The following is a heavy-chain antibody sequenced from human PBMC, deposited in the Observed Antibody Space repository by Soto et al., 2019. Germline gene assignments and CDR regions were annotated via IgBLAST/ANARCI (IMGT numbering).Heavy chain of an antibody. D-gene: IGHD3-10*01. V-gene: IGHV4-59*08. CDR1: GGSISSYY. J-gene: IGHJ6*02. CDR3: ARLRDGYYGSGRYYYYGMDG. Sequence: TLSLTCTVSGGSISSYYWSWIRQPPGKGLEWIGYIYYSGSTNYNPSLKSRVTISVDTSKNQFSLKLSSVTAADTAVYYCARLRDGYYGSGRYYYYGMDGWGQGTTVTVSS. CDR2: IYYSGST.